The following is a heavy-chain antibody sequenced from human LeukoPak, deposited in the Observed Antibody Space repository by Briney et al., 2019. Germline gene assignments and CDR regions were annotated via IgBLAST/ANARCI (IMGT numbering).Heavy chain of an antibody. Sequence: ASVKVSCKASGYTFTSYGISWVRQAPGQGLEWMGWISAYNGNTNYAQKLQGRVTMTTGTSTSTAYMELSSLRSEDTAVYYCARGTAMIVPLSYYYYYYYMDVWGKGTTVTVSS. CDR2: ISAYNGNT. J-gene: IGHJ6*03. V-gene: IGHV1-18*01. D-gene: IGHD3-22*01. CDR1: GYTFTSYG. CDR3: ARGTAMIVPLSYYYYYYYMDV.